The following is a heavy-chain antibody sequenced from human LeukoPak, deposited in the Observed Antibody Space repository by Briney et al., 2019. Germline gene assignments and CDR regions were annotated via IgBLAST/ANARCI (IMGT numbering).Heavy chain of an antibody. Sequence: PGGSLRLSCVASGFIFSNAWMSWVRQAPGKGLEWVGRIKSKTDGGTTDYAAPVKGRFTISRDDSENTLYLEMNSLKTEDTAMYYCTTEGSCGGDCYSYYYYGMDVWGQGTTVTVSS. CDR3: TTEGSCGGDCYSYYYYGMDV. V-gene: IGHV3-15*01. CDR1: GFIFSNAW. J-gene: IGHJ6*02. D-gene: IGHD2-21*02. CDR2: IKSKTDGGTT.